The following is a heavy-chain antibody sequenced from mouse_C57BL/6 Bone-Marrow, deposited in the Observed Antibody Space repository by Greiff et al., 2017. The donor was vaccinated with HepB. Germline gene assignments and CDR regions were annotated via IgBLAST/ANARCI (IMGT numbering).Heavy chain of an antibody. V-gene: IGHV1-81*01. Sequence: LVESGAELARPGASVKLSCKASGYTFTSYGISWVKQRTGQGLEWIGEIYPRSGNTYYNEKFKGKATLTADKSSSTAYMELRSLTSEDSAVYFCAREGDWYFDVWGTGTTVTVSS. CDR3: AREGDWYFDV. CDR1: GYTFTSYG. CDR2: IYPRSGNT. J-gene: IGHJ1*03.